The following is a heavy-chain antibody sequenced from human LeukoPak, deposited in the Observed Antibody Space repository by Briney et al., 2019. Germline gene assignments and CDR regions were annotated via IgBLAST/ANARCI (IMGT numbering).Heavy chain of an antibody. D-gene: IGHD6-13*01. Sequence: PGGSLRLSCTASGFTFGDYAMSWFRQAPGKGLEWVAVISYDGSNKYYADSVKGRFTISRDNSKNTLYLQMNSLRAEDTAVYYCAKCEGSSWWSHAFDIWGQGTMVTVSS. CDR2: ISYDGSNK. V-gene: IGHV3-30*18. J-gene: IGHJ3*02. CDR3: AKCEGSSWWSHAFDI. CDR1: GFTFGDYA.